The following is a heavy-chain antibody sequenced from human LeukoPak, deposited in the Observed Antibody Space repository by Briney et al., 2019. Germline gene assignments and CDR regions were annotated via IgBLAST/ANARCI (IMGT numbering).Heavy chain of an antibody. D-gene: IGHD2-2*01. Sequence: SLRLSCAASGFTFDDYAMHWVRQAPGKGLEWVSGISWNSGSIGYADSVKGRFTISRDNAKNSLYLQMNSLRAEDTALYYCAKAPNRSVVPAATLFDYWGQGTLVTVSS. J-gene: IGHJ4*02. CDR2: ISWNSGSI. CDR1: GFTFDDYA. CDR3: AKAPNRSVVPAATLFDY. V-gene: IGHV3-9*01.